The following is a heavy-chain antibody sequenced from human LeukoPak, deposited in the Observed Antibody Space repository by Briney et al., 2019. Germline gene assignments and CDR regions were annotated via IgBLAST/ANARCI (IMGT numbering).Heavy chain of an antibody. J-gene: IGHJ4*02. CDR3: ARVGNPMAFDY. V-gene: IGHV4-59*12. CDR1: GGSISSYY. D-gene: IGHD5-24*01. CDR2: IYYSGST. Sequence: PSETLSLTCTVSGGSISSYYWSWIRQPPGKGLEWIGYIYYSGSTNYNPSLNSRDTISVDTSKTQFSLKLSSVTAADSAVNYCARVGNPMAFDYWGQGTRVTVSS.